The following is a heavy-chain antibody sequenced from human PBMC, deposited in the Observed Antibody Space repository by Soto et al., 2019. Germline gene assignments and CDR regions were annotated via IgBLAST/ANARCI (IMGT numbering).Heavy chain of an antibody. Sequence: QSGGSLRLSCAASGFTFSSYAMSWVRQAPGKGLEWVSAISGSGGSTYYADSVKGRFTISRDNSKNTLYLQMNSLRAEDTAVYYCAKYGYSYGRWPSGTAYFDYWGQGTLVTVSS. D-gene: IGHD5-18*01. CDR2: ISGSGGST. CDR1: GFTFSSYA. V-gene: IGHV3-23*01. CDR3: AKYGYSYGRWPSGTAYFDY. J-gene: IGHJ4*02.